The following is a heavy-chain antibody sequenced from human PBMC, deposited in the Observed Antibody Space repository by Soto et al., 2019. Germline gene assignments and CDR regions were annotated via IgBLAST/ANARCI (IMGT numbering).Heavy chain of an antibody. V-gene: IGHV3-21*01. J-gene: IGHJ6*02. Sequence: LRLSCAASGFTFSSYSMNWVRQAPGKGPEWVSSISSSSSYIYYADSVKGRFTISRDNAKNSLYLQMNSLRAEDTAVYYCVRGPIVVVPAAIDYYYYGMDVWGQGTTVTVSS. CDR3: VRGPIVVVPAAIDYYYYGMDV. CDR2: ISSSSSYI. CDR1: GFTFSSYS. D-gene: IGHD2-2*02.